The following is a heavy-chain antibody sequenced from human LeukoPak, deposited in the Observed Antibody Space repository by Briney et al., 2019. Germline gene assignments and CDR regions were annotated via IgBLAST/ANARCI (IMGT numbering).Heavy chain of an antibody. D-gene: IGHD6-13*01. J-gene: IGHJ4*02. CDR3: AKDYSSSSTYLDY. V-gene: IGHV3-30*18. CDR2: ISYDGSNK. Sequence: GGSLRLSCAASGFTFSSYGMHWVRQAPGKGLEWVAVISYDGSNKYYADSVKGRFTISRDNSKNTLYLQMSSLRAEDTAVYYCAKDYSSSSTYLDYWGQGTLVTVSS. CDR1: GFTFSSYG.